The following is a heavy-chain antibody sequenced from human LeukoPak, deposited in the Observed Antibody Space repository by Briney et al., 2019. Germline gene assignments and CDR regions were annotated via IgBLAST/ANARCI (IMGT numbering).Heavy chain of an antibody. J-gene: IGHJ4*02. Sequence: GGSLRLSCAASGFAFSGSAMHWVRQASGKGLEWAGRIRSKANSYATAYAASVKGRFTISRDDSKNTAYLQMNSLKTEDTAVYYCTSRIDSLDYWGQGTLVTVSS. CDR1: GFAFSGSA. D-gene: IGHD3-9*01. CDR3: TSRIDSLDY. CDR2: IRSKANSYAT. V-gene: IGHV3-73*01.